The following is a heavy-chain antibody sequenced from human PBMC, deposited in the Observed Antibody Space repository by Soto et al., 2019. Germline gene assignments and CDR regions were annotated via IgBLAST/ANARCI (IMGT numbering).Heavy chain of an antibody. CDR1: GYTLTELS. Sequence: ASVKVSCKVSGYTLTELSMHWVRQAPGKGLEWKGGFDPEDGETIYAQKFQGRVTMTEDTSTDTAYMELSSLRSEDTAVYYCATIYYDSSGYYSFGYDYWGQGTLVTVS. V-gene: IGHV1-24*01. CDR3: ATIYYDSSGYYSFGYDY. J-gene: IGHJ4*02. D-gene: IGHD3-22*01. CDR2: FDPEDGET.